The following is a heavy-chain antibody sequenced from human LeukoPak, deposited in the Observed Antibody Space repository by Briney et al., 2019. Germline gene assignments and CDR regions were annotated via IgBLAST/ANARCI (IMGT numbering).Heavy chain of an antibody. D-gene: IGHD2-21*02. J-gene: IGHJ4*02. CDR1: GGTFSSYA. CDR2: IIHIFGTA. CDR3: ARGDLAYCGGDCYSRLDY. Sequence: SVKVSCKASGGTFSSYAISWVRQAPGQGLEWMGGIIHIFGTANYAQKIQGRVTITADESTSTAYMELSSLRSEDTAVYYCARGDLAYCGGDCYSRLDYWGQGTLVTVSS. V-gene: IGHV1-69*13.